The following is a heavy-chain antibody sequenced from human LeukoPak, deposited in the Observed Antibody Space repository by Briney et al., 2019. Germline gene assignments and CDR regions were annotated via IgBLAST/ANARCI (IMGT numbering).Heavy chain of an antibody. CDR2: ISSSSSYI. CDR3: ARDLIAAFDY. V-gene: IGHV3-21*01. D-gene: IGHD6-6*01. Sequence: GGSLRLSCAASGFTFSSYSMNWVRQAPGKGLEWVSSISSSSSYIYYPDSVKGRFTISRDNAKNSLYLQMNSLRAEDTAVYYCARDLIAAFDYWGQGTLVTVSS. J-gene: IGHJ4*02. CDR1: GFTFSSYS.